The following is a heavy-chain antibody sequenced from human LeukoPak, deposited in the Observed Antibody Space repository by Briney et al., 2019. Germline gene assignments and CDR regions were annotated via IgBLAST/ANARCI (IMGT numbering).Heavy chain of an antibody. CDR2: IIPILGIA. D-gene: IGHD3-16*02. J-gene: IGHJ4*02. V-gene: IGHV1-69*04. CDR3: ARGKLEPFGGVIVIPDY. Sequence: EASVTVSCTASGGTFSSYAISWVRQAPGQGLEWMGRIIPILGIANYAQKFQGRVTITADKSTSTAYMELSSLRSEDTAVYYCARGKLEPFGGVIVIPDYWGQGTLVTVSS. CDR1: GGTFSSYA.